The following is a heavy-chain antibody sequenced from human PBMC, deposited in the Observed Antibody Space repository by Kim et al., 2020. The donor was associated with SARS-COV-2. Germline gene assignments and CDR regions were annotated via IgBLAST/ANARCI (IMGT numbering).Heavy chain of an antibody. J-gene: IGHJ4*02. Sequence: AAPGKGRFTISRDNSKNTLYLQMNSLRAEDTAVYYCAKDLWFGESYFDYWGQGTLVTVSS. D-gene: IGHD3-10*01. CDR3: AKDLWFGESYFDY. V-gene: IGHV3-23*01.